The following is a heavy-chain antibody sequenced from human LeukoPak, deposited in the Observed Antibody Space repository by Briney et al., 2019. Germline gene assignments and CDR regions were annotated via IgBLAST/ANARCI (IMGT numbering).Heavy chain of an antibody. CDR3: ARDQGYSGYDYFDY. J-gene: IGHJ4*02. Sequence: GGSLRLSCAASGFTFSDYYMSWLRQAPGKGLEWVSYISSSGSTIYYAGSVKGRFTISRDNAKNSLYLQMNSLRAEDTAVYYCARDQGYSGYDYFDYWGQGTLVTVSS. V-gene: IGHV3-11*01. CDR2: ISSSGSTI. D-gene: IGHD5-12*01. CDR1: GFTFSDYY.